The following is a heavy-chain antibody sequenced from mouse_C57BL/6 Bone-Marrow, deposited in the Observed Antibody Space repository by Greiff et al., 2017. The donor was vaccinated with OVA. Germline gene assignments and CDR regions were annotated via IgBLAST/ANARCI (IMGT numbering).Heavy chain of an antibody. CDR2: IYPGSGST. Sequence: VQLQQSGAELVKPGASVKMSCKASGYTFTSYWITWVKQRPGQGLEWIGDIYPGSGSTNYNEKFKSKATLTVDTSSSTAYMQLSSLTSEDSAVYYCARFGVGSYAMDYWGQGTSVTVSS. CDR1: GYTFTSYW. V-gene: IGHV1-55*01. CDR3: ARFGVGSYAMDY. J-gene: IGHJ4*01. D-gene: IGHD1-1*01.